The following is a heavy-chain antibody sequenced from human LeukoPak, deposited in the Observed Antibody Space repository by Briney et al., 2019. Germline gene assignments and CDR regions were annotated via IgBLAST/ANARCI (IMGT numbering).Heavy chain of an antibody. CDR2: IYYSGST. CDR1: GASISSYY. V-gene: IGHV4-59*01. J-gene: IGHJ4*02. Sequence: PSETLSLTCTVSGASISSYYWSWIRQPPGKGLEWIEYIYYSGSTNYNPSHKSRVTISVDTSKNQFSLKLSSVTAADTAVYYCARLSAAAVDYWGQGTLVTVSS. CDR3: ARLSAAAVDY. D-gene: IGHD6-13*01.